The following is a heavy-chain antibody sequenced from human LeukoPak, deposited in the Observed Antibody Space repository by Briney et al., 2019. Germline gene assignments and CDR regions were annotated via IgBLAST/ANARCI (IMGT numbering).Heavy chain of an antibody. CDR2: ISGSGGST. Sequence: PGGSLRLSCAASGFTYSSYAMSLVRQAPGKGLEWVSAISGSGGSTYYADSVKGRFTISRDNSKNTLYLQMNSLRAEDTAVYYCAKNLRIRSEYAYWGQGTLVTVSS. J-gene: IGHJ4*02. V-gene: IGHV3-23*01. D-gene: IGHD2/OR15-2a*01. CDR3: AKNLRIRSEYAY. CDR1: GFTYSSYA.